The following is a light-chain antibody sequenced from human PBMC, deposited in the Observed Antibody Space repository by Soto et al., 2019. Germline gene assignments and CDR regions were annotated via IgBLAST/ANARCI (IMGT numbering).Light chain of an antibody. V-gene: IGKV1-33*01. J-gene: IGKJ4*01. Sequence: QMTQSPSSLSASVGDRVTSTCQASQDISNYLNWYQQKPGKAPKLLIYDASNLETGVPSRFSGSGSGTDFTFTISSLQPEDIATYYCQQYDNLPITFGGGTKVEIK. CDR1: QDISNY. CDR2: DAS. CDR3: QQYDNLPIT.